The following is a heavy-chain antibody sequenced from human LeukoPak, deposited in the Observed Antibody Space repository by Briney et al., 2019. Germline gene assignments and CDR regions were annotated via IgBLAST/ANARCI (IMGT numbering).Heavy chain of an antibody. CDR1: GFTFSSYW. D-gene: IGHD6-13*01. Sequence: GGSLRLSCAASGFTFSSYWMSWVRQAPGKGLEWVANIKQDGSEKYYVDSVKGRFTISRDNAKNSVYLQMNSLRAEDTAVYYCARDGSGIAYYYYGTDVWGQGTTVIVSS. CDR3: ARDGSGIAYYYYGTDV. CDR2: IKQDGSEK. J-gene: IGHJ6*02. V-gene: IGHV3-7*01.